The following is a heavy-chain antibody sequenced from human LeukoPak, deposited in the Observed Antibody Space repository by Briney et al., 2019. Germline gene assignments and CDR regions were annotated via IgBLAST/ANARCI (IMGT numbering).Heavy chain of an antibody. Sequence: PGGSLRLSCAASGFTFSSYEMNWIRQPPGKGLEWIGEINHSGSTNYNPSLKSRVTISVDTSKNQFSLKLSSVTAADTAVYYCARLITTIFDYWGQGTLVTVSS. CDR2: INHSGST. J-gene: IGHJ4*02. CDR3: ARLITTIFDY. CDR1: GFTFSSYE. V-gene: IGHV4-34*01. D-gene: IGHD3-22*01.